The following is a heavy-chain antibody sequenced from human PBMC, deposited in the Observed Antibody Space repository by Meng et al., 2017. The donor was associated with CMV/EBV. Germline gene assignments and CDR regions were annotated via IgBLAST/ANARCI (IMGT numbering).Heavy chain of an antibody. CDR3: ARDGAVAGTLGYYYYYGMDV. CDR2: ISSSGSTI. Sequence: GESLKISCAASGFTFSSYEMNWVRQAPGKGLEWVSYISSSGSTIYYADSVKGRFTISRDNAKNSLYLQMNSLRAEETAVYYCARDGAVAGTLGYYYYYGMDVWGQGTTVTVSS. D-gene: IGHD6-19*01. V-gene: IGHV3-48*03. J-gene: IGHJ6*02. CDR1: GFTFSSYE.